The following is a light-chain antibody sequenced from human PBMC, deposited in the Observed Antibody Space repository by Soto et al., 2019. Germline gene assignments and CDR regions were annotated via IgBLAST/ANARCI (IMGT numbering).Light chain of an antibody. Sequence: QSALTQPASVSGSPGQSITISCTGTSSDVGGYNYVSWYQQHPGKAPKLMIYDVSKRPSGVSNRFSGSKSGNTASLTISGLQAEDEADYYCSSYTSSSTPVAFGGGTKLTVL. CDR1: SSDVGGYNY. J-gene: IGLJ2*01. CDR2: DVS. V-gene: IGLV2-14*01. CDR3: SSYTSSSTPVA.